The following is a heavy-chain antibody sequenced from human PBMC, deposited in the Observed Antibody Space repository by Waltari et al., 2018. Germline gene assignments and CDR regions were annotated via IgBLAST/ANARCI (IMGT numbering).Heavy chain of an antibody. CDR1: GFTFSSYW. J-gene: IGHJ6*02. CDR3: ARPTYYYYYGMDV. Sequence: EVQLVESGGGLVQPGGSLRLSCAASGFTFSSYWMSWVRQAPGKGLEWVANIKQDGSEKYYVDAVKGRFTISRDNAKNSLYLQMNSLRAEDTAVHYWARPTYYYYYGMDVWGQGTTVTVSS. V-gene: IGHV3-7*01. CDR2: IKQDGSEK.